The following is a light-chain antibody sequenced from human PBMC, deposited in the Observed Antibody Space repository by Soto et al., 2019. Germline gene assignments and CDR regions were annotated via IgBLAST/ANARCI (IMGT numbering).Light chain of an antibody. CDR3: KQYHSYAIFT. CDR2: KTS. J-gene: IGKJ3*01. CDR1: QSINGW. V-gene: IGKV1-5*03. Sequence: DIQMTQSPSTLSESVGDRVTITCRASQSINGWLAWYQQKPGKAPNLLIYKTSNLESGVPSRFSGSGSATEFTLTINSLQPEDFATYYWKQYHSYAIFTFGPGTKVDMK.